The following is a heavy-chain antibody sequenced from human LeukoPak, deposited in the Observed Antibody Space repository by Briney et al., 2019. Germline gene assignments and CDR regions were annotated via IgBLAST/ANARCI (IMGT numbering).Heavy chain of an antibody. D-gene: IGHD3-22*01. Sequence: GGSLRLSCAASGFTYSNAWMSWVRQAPGKGLEWVGRIKSKTDGGTTDYAAPVKGRFTISRDDSKNTLYLQMSSLKTEDTAVYYCTTDLSYYGSSGYYQTLDYWGQGTLVTVSS. J-gene: IGHJ4*02. CDR2: IKSKTDGGTT. CDR1: GFTYSNAW. V-gene: IGHV3-15*01. CDR3: TTDLSYYGSSGYYQTLDY.